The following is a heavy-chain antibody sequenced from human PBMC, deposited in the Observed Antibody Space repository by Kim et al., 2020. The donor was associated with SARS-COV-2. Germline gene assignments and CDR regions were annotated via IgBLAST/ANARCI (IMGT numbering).Heavy chain of an antibody. J-gene: IGHJ6*02. CDR3: ARTMVRGVISLSGMDV. Sequence: SVEVSCKASGGTFSSYAISWVRQAPGQGLEWMGRIIPILGIANYAQKFQARVTITADKSTSTAYMELSSLRSEDTAVYYCARTMVRGVISLSGMDVWGQ. CDR2: IIPILGIA. CDR1: GGTFSSYA. D-gene: IGHD3-10*01. V-gene: IGHV1-69*04.